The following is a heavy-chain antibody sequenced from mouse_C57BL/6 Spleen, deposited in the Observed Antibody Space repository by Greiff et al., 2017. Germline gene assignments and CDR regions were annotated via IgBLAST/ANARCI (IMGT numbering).Heavy chain of an antibody. Sequence: QVQLQQSGAELARPGASVKLSCKASGYTFTSYGISWVKQRTGQGLEWIGEIYPRSGNTYYNEKFKGKATLTADKSSSTAYMELRSLTSADSAVYFCAREGYDGYFCYAMDYWGQGTSVTVSS. V-gene: IGHV1-81*01. CDR1: GYTFTSYG. CDR3: AREGYDGYFCYAMDY. D-gene: IGHD2-3*01. J-gene: IGHJ4*01. CDR2: IYPRSGNT.